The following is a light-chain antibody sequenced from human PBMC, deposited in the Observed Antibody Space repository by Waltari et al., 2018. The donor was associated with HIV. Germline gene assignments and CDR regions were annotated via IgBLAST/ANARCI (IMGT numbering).Light chain of an antibody. CDR2: NTI. J-gene: IGLJ3*02. CDR1: NSSIGPNP. V-gene: IGLV1-44*01. Sequence: QSELTQPPSASGTPGQRVTISCSGSNSSIGPNPVNWYQHHPATAPKPLIFNTIRRPSRVPDRFSASKSGTSASLAVSGLQSEDEADYFLAGWDDSLNGLWVFGGGTKVTVL. CDR3: AGWDDSLNGLWV.